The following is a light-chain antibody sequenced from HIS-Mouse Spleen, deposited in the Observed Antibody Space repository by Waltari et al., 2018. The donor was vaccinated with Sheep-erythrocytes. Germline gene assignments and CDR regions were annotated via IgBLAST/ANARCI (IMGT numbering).Light chain of an antibody. CDR1: NRDVGGYNY. J-gene: IGLJ3*02. V-gene: IGLV2-8*01. CDR2: EVS. CDR3: SSYAGSNIWV. Sequence: QSALTQPPSASGSPGQSVTISCTGTNRDVGGYNYVSWYQQHPGKAPKLMIYEVSKRPSGVPDRFSGSKSGNTASLTVSGLQAEDEADYYCSSYAGSNIWVFGGGTKLTVL.